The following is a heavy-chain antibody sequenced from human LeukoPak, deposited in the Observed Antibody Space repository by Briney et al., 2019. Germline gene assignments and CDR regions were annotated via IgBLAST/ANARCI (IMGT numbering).Heavy chain of an antibody. V-gene: IGHV3-23*01. J-gene: IGHJ4*02. CDR1: GFTLSSYA. CDR2: ISGSGGST. Sequence: GGSLRLSCAASGFTLSSYAMSWVRQAPGKGLEWVSAISGSGGSTYYADSVKGRFTISRDNSKNTLYLQMNSLRAEDTAVYYCAKDHRVRGVSRGYYFDYWGQGTLVTVSS. CDR3: AKDHRVRGVSRGYYFDY. D-gene: IGHD3-10*01.